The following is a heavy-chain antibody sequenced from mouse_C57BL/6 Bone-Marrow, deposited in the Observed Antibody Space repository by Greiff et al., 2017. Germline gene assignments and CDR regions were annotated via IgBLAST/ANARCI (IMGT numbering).Heavy chain of an antibody. V-gene: IGHV14-4*01. CDR2: IDPENGDT. CDR3: TTNDGYFDV. D-gene: IGHD2-12*01. J-gene: IGHJ1*03. Sequence: VQLQQSGAELVRPGASVELSCTASGFNIKDDYMHWVQQRPEQGLEWIGWIDPENGDTEYASKFQGKATITADTSSNTAYLQLSSLTSEDTAVYYCTTNDGYFDVWGTGTTVTVSS. CDR1: GFNIKDDY.